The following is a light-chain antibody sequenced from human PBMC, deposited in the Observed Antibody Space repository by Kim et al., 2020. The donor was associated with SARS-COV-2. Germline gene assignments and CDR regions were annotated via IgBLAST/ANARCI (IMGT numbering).Light chain of an antibody. CDR1: QSISNW. Sequence: DIQMTQSPSTLSASVGDRVTITCRASQSISNWLAWYQQKPGKAPKLLIYKASTLESGVPSRFSGSGSGTEFTLTISSLQPDDFATYYCQHYSNYRTFGQGTKVDIK. CDR3: QHYSNYRT. CDR2: KAS. V-gene: IGKV1-5*03. J-gene: IGKJ1*01.